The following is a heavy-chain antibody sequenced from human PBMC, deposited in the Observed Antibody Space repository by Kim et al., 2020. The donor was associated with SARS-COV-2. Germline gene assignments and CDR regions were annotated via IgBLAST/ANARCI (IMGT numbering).Heavy chain of an antibody. CDR1: GGSVSSGSYY. V-gene: IGHV4-61*01. D-gene: IGHD4-17*01. Sequence: SETLSLTCTVSGGSVSSGSYYWSWIRQPPGKGLEWIGYIYYSGSTNYNPSLKSRVTISVDTSKNQFSLKLSSVTAADTAVYYCARARIYGDYAYWYFDLWGRGTLVTVSS. CDR2: IYYSGST. CDR3: ARARIYGDYAYWYFDL. J-gene: IGHJ2*01.